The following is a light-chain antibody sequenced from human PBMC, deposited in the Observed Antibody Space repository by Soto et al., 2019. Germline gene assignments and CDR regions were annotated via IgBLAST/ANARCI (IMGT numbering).Light chain of an antibody. CDR2: DAS. CDR1: QSVSIY. V-gene: IGKV3-11*01. CDR3: QQRSNWPPKNT. Sequence: EIVLAQSPATLSLSPGERATLSCMASQSVSIYLAWYQQKPGQAPRPLIYDASNRATGIPARFSGSGSGTDFTLTISSLEPEDFAVYYCQQRSNWPPKNTFGQGTRLEIK. J-gene: IGKJ5*01.